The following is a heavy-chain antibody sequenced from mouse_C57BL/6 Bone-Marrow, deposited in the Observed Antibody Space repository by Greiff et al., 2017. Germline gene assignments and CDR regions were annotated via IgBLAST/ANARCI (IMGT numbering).Heavy chain of an antibody. CDR1: GYTFTDYY. Sequence: VHVKQSGPELVKPGASVKMSCKASGYTFTDYYMHWVKQSHGTSLEWIGYLYPNNGGTGYNQQFKGKATLTVDKSSSTAYMELRSLTSEDSAVYYSARVGLFPWGFDVWGTGTTVTVSS. D-gene: IGHD3-1*01. CDR2: LYPNNGGT. J-gene: IGHJ1*03. CDR3: ARVGLFPWGFDV. V-gene: IGHV1-34*01.